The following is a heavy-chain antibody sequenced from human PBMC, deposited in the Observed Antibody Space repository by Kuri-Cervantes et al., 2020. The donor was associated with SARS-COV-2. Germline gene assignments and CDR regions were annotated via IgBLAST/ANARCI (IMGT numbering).Heavy chain of an antibody. Sequence: ETLSLTCAASGFTFSSYWMHWVRQAPGKGLVWVSRINSDGSSTSYADSVKGRFTISRDNAKNTLYLQMNSLRAEDTAVYYCARLGSGGSYYFDYWGQGTLVTVSS. D-gene: IGHD1-26*01. CDR3: ARLGSGGSYYFDY. J-gene: IGHJ4*02. CDR1: GFTFSSYW. V-gene: IGHV3-74*01. CDR2: INSDGSST.